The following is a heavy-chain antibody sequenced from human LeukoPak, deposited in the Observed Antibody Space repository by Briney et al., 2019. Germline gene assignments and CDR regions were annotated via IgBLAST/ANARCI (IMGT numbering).Heavy chain of an antibody. D-gene: IGHD1-26*01. V-gene: IGHV3-7*01. CDR3: ARDLPVVGAPGFDY. Sequence: GGSLRLSCAASGFTFSSYWLSWVRQPPGKGLEWLANIKQDGSERLYVDSVKDRFTISRDNAKNSLYLQMNSLRAEDTAVYYCARDLPVVGAPGFDYWGQGTLVTVSS. J-gene: IGHJ4*02. CDR2: IKQDGSER. CDR1: GFTFSSYW.